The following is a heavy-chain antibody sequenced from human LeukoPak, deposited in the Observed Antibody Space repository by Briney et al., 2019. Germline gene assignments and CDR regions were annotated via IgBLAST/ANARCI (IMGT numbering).Heavy chain of an antibody. D-gene: IGHD4-11*01. CDR1: GFTFSDYY. J-gene: IGHJ6*03. CDR2: ISSSGFTI. CDR3: VRGVPKTSYYYYYMDV. V-gene: IGHV3-11*04. Sequence: GGSLRLSCAASGFTFSDYYMNSVRQAPGKGLEWVSYISSSGFTINYADSVKGRFTISRDNAKNSLYLQMNSLRAEDTAVYYCVRGVPKTSYYYYYMDVWGKGTTVTVSS.